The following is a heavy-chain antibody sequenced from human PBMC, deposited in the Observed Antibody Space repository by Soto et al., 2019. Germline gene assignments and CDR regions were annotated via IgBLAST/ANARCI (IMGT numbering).Heavy chain of an antibody. J-gene: IGHJ4*02. Sequence: QVQLQESGPRLLKPSGTLSLTCGVSNASISSTNWWSWVRQPPGMGLEGIGEVFHTGTTDYNPSLKSRVIISVAQPQDQFSPNLRSVAAADTAVYSCARTNNTYRRSGWFFDYWGQGTLVTVSS. V-gene: IGHV4-4*02. D-gene: IGHD6-19*01. CDR2: VFHTGTT. CDR1: NASISSTNW. CDR3: ARTNNTYRRSGWFFDY.